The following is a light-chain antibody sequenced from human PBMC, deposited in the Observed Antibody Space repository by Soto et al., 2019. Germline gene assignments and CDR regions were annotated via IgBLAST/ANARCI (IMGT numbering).Light chain of an antibody. Sequence: DTQMTQSPTSLSASVGDSVTITCRASQGINNYLAWYQQKPGKVPVLLIYSASTLKAGIPSRFSGSGAGTDFTLTTSTLQPQDFATYYCQKYDSAPRTFGQGTKVHMK. CDR2: SAS. CDR3: QKYDSAPRT. V-gene: IGKV1-27*01. J-gene: IGKJ1*01. CDR1: QGINNY.